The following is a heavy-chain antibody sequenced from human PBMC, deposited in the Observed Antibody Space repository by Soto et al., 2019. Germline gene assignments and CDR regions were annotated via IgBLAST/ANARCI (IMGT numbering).Heavy chain of an antibody. CDR1: GGPITTGGHF. CDR2: IYYSGTT. Sequence: QVQLQESGPGLVQASQTLSLTCTVSGGPITTGGHFWSWIRRSPGKGLEWIGYIYYSGTTHYNPSLNRRVTISIATSKKEFALNLSSVTAADTAVYYWARAVSGSYLDSWGQGTLVTVSS. CDR3: ARAVSGSYLDS. J-gene: IGHJ5*01. V-gene: IGHV4-31*03. D-gene: IGHD1-26*01.